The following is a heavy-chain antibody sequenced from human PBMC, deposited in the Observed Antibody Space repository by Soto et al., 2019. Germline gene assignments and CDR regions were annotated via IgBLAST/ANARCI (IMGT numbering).Heavy chain of an antibody. J-gene: IGHJ4*02. CDR3: AKIGVDDYGSYYFDY. D-gene: IGHD4-17*01. CDR2: IYYSGST. Sequence: SETLSLTCTVSGGSISSYYWSWIRQPPGKGLEWIGYIYYSGSTNYNPSLKSRVTISVDTSKNQFSLKLSSVTAADTAVYYCAKIGVDDYGSYYFDYWGQGTLVTVSS. CDR1: GGSISSYY. V-gene: IGHV4-59*01.